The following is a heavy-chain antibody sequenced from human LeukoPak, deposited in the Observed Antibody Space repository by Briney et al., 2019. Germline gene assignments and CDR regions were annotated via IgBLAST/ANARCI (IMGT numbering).Heavy chain of an antibody. Sequence: SETLSLTCTVSGDSINSYYWSWIRQPPGKGLEWIGYIYDSGSTNHNPSLKSRVTISVDTSKNQFSLKLSSVTAADTAIYYRARDGGYGSGTYQFDYWGQGTLVTVSS. V-gene: IGHV4-59*12. J-gene: IGHJ4*02. CDR1: GDSINSYY. D-gene: IGHD3-10*01. CDR3: ARDGGYGSGTYQFDY. CDR2: IYDSGST.